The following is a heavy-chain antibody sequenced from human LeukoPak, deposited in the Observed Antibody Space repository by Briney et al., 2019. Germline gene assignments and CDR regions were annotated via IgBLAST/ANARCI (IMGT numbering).Heavy chain of an antibody. CDR1: GYSFTNYW. CDR3: ARLHSSGWYHYFDC. J-gene: IGHJ4*02. V-gene: IGHV5-51*01. Sequence: GESLKISCKGSGYSFTNYWIGWVRQMPGKGLEWMGIIYAGDSDTRYSPSLQGQVTISVDKSINTAYLQWSTLKASDTAMYYCARLHSSGWYHYFDCWGQGTLVTVSS. CDR2: IYAGDSDT. D-gene: IGHD6-19*01.